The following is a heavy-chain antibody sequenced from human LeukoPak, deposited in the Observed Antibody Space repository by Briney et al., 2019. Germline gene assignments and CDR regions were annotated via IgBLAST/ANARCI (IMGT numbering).Heavy chain of an antibody. CDR2: ISGSGGST. CDR1: GYSISSGYY. V-gene: IGHV3-23*01. CDR3: AKVGGSYSDY. Sequence: ETLSLTCTVSGYSISSGYYWGWIRQPPGKGLEWVSAISGSGGSTYYADSVKGRFTISRDNSKNTLYLQMNSLRAEDTAVYYCAKVGGSYSDYWGQGTLVTVSS. D-gene: IGHD1-26*01. J-gene: IGHJ4*02.